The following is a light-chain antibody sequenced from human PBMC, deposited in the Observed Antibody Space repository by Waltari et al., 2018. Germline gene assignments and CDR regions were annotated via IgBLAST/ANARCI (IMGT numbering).Light chain of an antibody. V-gene: IGKV4-1*01. CDR1: QSVLYSSNNKNY. Sequence: DIVMTQSPDSLAVSLGERATINCKSSQSVLYSSNNKNYLTWYQKKPGHPPKLLMYWASTRESGVPDRFSGSGSGTDFTLTISSLQAEDVAVYYCQQYYNTPFTFGPGTKVDVK. CDR3: QQYYNTPFT. CDR2: WAS. J-gene: IGKJ3*01.